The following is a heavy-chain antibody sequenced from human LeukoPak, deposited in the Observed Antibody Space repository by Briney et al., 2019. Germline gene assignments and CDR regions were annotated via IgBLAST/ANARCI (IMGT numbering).Heavy chain of an antibody. J-gene: IGHJ4*02. Sequence: GGSLRLSCAGSGFTFSSDWMHWVRQAPGEGRVWISRISGDGSSTAYAGSVKGRFSISRDNAKNMLYLQMNSLRAEDTAIYYCSRALGGGTTGWGQGTLVTVS. CDR1: GFTFSSDW. CDR3: SRALGGGTTG. D-gene: IGHD3-3*01. V-gene: IGHV3-74*01. CDR2: ISGDGSST.